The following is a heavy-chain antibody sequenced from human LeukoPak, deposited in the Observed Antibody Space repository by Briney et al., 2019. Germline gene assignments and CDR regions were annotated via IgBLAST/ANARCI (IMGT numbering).Heavy chain of an antibody. Sequence: ASVKVSCKASGYTFGGYYMHWVRQAPGQGLEWMGLINPSSGNTPYAQQFQGRVTMTRDTSTSTVYMELSSLRSEDTAVYYCARHSLIGTTPFDYWGQGTLVTVPS. CDR1: GYTFGGYY. CDR2: INPSSGNT. V-gene: IGHV1-46*01. CDR3: ARHSLIGTTPFDY. D-gene: IGHD1-20*01. J-gene: IGHJ4*02.